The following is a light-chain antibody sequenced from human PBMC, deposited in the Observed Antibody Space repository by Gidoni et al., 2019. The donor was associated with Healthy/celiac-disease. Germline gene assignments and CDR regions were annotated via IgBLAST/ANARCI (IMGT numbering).Light chain of an antibody. J-gene: IGKJ4*01. Sequence: DTQITQSPSPRSASVGDRVTLPCRASQSISSWLAWYQQKPGKAPTRLIYKASSLESGGPPGFSGSGSGAEFTLTISSLQPDDFATDYCQQYYSYSPLTFGGGTKVEIK. CDR2: KAS. V-gene: IGKV1-5*03. CDR3: QQYYSYSPLT. CDR1: QSISSW.